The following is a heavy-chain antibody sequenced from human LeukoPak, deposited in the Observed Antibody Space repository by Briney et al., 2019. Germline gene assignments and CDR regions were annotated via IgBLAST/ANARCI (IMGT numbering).Heavy chain of an antibody. CDR1: GYTLTELS. V-gene: IGHV1-24*01. Sequence: ASVKVSCKVSGYTLTELSMHWVRQAPGKGLEWMGGFDPEDGETIYAQKFQGRVTMTGDTSTDTAYMELRSLRSEDKAVYYWSPQIHGSGEETFDYWGQGPLVTVSS. CDR3: SPQIHGSGEETFDY. CDR2: FDPEDGET. D-gene: IGHD5-18*01. J-gene: IGHJ4*02.